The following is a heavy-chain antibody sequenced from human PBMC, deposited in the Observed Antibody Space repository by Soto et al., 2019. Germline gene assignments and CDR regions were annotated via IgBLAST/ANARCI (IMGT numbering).Heavy chain of an antibody. Sequence: GGSLRLSCSASGFTFSSYAMHWVRQAPGKGLEYVSAISSNGGSTYYADSVKGRFTISRDNSKNTLYLQMSSLRAEDTAVYYCVKDQIAGLGPFHDAFDIWGQGTMVTVSS. D-gene: IGHD6-19*01. V-gene: IGHV3-64D*09. CDR2: ISSNGGST. J-gene: IGHJ3*02. CDR3: VKDQIAGLGPFHDAFDI. CDR1: GFTFSSYA.